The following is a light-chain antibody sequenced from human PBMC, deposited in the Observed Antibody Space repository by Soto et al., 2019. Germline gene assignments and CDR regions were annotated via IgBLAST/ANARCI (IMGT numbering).Light chain of an antibody. J-gene: IGKJ4*01. Sequence: DIQMTQSPSSLSASVGDRVTITCRASKSIISYLNWYQQKPGKAPKLLIYAASSLQIGVPSRFSGSGSGTDFTLTISSLQPEDFATYYCQQSYSTKLTFGGGTKVEIK. CDR1: KSIISY. CDR2: AAS. V-gene: IGKV1-39*01. CDR3: QQSYSTKLT.